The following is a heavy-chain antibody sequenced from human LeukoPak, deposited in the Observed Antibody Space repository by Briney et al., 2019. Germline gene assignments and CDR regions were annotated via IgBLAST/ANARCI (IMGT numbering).Heavy chain of an antibody. CDR3: ANPTYYYDSSGYDAFDI. CDR1: GFAFSSYS. V-gene: IGHV3-21*01. J-gene: IGHJ3*02. CDR2: ISTSSIYI. Sequence: PGGSLRLSCAASGFAFSSYSMNWVRQAPGRGLEWVSSISTSSIYIYYADSVKGRFTISRDNSKNTLYLQMNSLRAEDTAVYYCANPTYYYDSSGYDAFDIWGQGTMVTVSS. D-gene: IGHD3-22*01.